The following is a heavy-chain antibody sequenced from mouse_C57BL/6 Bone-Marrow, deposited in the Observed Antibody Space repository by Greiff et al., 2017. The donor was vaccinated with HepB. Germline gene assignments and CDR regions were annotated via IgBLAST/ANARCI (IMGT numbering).Heavy chain of an antibody. CDR1: GYAFTNYL. Sequence: QVQLKESGAELVRPGTSVKVSCKASGYAFTNYLIEWVKQRPGQGLEWIGVINPGSGGTNYNEKFKGKATLTADKSSSTADMQLSSLTSEDSAVYFCARSKNLDYWGQGTSVTVSS. D-gene: IGHD2-5*01. V-gene: IGHV1-54*01. J-gene: IGHJ4*01. CDR2: INPGSGGT. CDR3: ARSKNLDY.